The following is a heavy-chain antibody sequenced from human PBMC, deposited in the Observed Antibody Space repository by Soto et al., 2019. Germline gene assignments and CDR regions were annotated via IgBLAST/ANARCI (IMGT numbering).Heavy chain of an antibody. CDR1: GFTFSTFS. Sequence: EVQLVESGGGSVQPGGSLRLSCAASGFTFSTFSMNWVRQAPGRGMEWISYISGGGRPISYADSVKGRFTISRDNAKTSLYLQMDSLTDEDTAVYYCARHLGWAFDSWGQGTLVTVSS. CDR3: ARHLGWAFDS. CDR2: ISGGGRPI. V-gene: IGHV3-48*02. D-gene: IGHD6-19*01. J-gene: IGHJ4*02.